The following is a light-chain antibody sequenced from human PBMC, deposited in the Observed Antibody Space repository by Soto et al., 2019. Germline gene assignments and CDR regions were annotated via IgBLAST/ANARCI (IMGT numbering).Light chain of an antibody. CDR3: QQYASSPLT. CDR2: SAS. J-gene: IGKJ4*01. CDR1: QSISSLY. Sequence: EIVLTQSPGTLSLSPGERATLSCGTSQSISSLYLAWYQQKPGQAPSLLMYSASSRATGIPDRFSGSGSGTDFTLTISRLEPEDIAVYYCQQYASSPLTFGGGTKVEIK. V-gene: IGKV3-20*01.